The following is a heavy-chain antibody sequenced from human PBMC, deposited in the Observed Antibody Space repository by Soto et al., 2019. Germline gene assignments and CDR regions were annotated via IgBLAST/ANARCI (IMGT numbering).Heavy chain of an antibody. CDR3: AKGDIVVVPAAMNPYYYYYGMDV. CDR1: GFTFSSYS. J-gene: IGHJ6*02. CDR2: ISGSGGST. Sequence: GGSMTLSCAASGFTFSSYSMSWVRQAPGKGLEWVSAISGSGGSTYYADSVKGRFTISRDNSKNTLYLQMNSLRAEDTAVYYCAKGDIVVVPAAMNPYYYYYGMDVWGQGTTVTVSS. D-gene: IGHD2-2*01. V-gene: IGHV3-23*01.